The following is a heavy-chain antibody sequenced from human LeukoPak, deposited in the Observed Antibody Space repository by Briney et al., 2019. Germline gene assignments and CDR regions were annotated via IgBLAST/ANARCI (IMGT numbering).Heavy chain of an antibody. CDR2: INPSGGST. Sequence: ASVKVSCKASGYTFTSYYMHWVRQAPGQGLEWMGIINPSGGSTSYAQKFQGRVTMTRDMSTSTVYMELSSLRSEDTAVYYCARGYCSGGSCFYYFDYWGQGTLVTVSS. CDR1: GYTFTSYY. J-gene: IGHJ4*02. CDR3: ARGYCSGGSCFYYFDY. D-gene: IGHD2-15*01. V-gene: IGHV1-46*01.